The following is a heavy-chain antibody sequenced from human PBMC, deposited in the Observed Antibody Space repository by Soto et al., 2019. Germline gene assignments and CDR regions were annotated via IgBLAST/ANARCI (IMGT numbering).Heavy chain of an antibody. Sequence: QVQLVQSGAEMKKPGSSVRVSCKASGGTFRSHAISWVRPAPGQGLDWMGGFSPISGTTKTAQTFQGRVTFTADESTSTAYMHLSSLRSDDTAVYFCASVSDLSDFLEWPFDHWGQGTLVTVSS. D-gene: IGHD3-3*01. CDR1: GGTFRSHA. J-gene: IGHJ4*02. V-gene: IGHV1-69*01. CDR2: FSPISGTT. CDR3: ASVSDLSDFLEWPFDH.